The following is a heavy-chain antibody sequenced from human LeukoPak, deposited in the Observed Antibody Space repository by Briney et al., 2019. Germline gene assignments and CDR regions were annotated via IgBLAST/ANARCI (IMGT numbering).Heavy chain of an antibody. CDR1: GFTVSSNY. J-gene: IGHJ4*02. D-gene: IGHD6-13*01. Sequence: GGSLRLSCAASGFTVSSNYMSWVRQAPGKGLEWVSVIYSGGSTYYADSVKGRFTISRDNSKNTLYFQMNSLRAEDTAVYYCARVRQQLHDYWGQGTLVTVSS. V-gene: IGHV3-53*01. CDR3: ARVRQQLHDY. CDR2: IYSGGST.